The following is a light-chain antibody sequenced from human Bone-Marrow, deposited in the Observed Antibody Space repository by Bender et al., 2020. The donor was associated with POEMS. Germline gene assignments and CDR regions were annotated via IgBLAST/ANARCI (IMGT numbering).Light chain of an antibody. J-gene: IGLJ3*02. V-gene: IGLV2-14*03. CDR2: DVI. CDR3: SSFAGSDTWV. Sequence: QPALTQPASVSGSPGQSITVSCTGTSGDIGAYKFVSWYQQHPGKAPKLIIHDVICRPLGVSSRFSVSKSGNTASLTISGLQAEDEATYYCSSFAGSDTWVFGGGTKVTVL. CDR1: SGDIGAYKF.